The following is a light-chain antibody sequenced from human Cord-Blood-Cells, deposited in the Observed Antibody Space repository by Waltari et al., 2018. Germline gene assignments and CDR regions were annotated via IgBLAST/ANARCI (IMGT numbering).Light chain of an antibody. CDR3: SSYTSSSTPYV. V-gene: IGLV2-14*01. CDR2: DVS. CDR1: SSDVGGYNY. J-gene: IGLJ1*01. Sequence: QSALTQPASVSGSPGQSITISCTGTSSDVGGYNYVSWYQQHPGKAPKLMIYDVSKRPEGVSNRFSGSKSGNTASLTISGLQAEDEADYYCSSYTSSSTPYVFGTGTKVTVL.